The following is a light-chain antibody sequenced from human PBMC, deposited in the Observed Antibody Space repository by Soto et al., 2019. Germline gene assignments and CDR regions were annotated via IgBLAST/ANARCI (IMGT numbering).Light chain of an antibody. CDR2: EGT. CDR3: CSYTGTSTHYV. V-gene: IGLV2-23*01. Sequence: QSALTQPRSVSGSPGQSVTISCTGTSSDVGGYNYVSWYQQHPGKAPKLMIFEGTKRPSGVSNRFSGSKSGNTASLTISGLQAEDEAEYYCCSYTGTSTHYVFGTGTKVTVL. CDR1: SSDVGGYNY. J-gene: IGLJ1*01.